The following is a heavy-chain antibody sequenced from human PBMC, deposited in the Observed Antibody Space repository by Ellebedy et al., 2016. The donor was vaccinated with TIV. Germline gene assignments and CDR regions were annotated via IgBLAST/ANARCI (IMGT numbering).Heavy chain of an antibody. D-gene: IGHD3-9*01. V-gene: IGHV1-18*01. J-gene: IGHJ3*02. CDR2: ISAYNGNT. CDR1: GYTFTSYG. CDR3: ARGPYFDWLDAFDI. Sequence: ASVKVSCXASGYTFTSYGISWVRQAPGQGLEWMGWISAYNGNTNYAQKLQGRVTMTTDTSTSTAYMELRSLRSDDTAVYYCARGPYFDWLDAFDIWGQGTMVTVSS.